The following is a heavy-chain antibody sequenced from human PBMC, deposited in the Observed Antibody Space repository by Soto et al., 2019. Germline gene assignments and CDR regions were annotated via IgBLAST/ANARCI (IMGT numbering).Heavy chain of an antibody. Sequence: GGSLRLSCAASGFSFSTYYMNWVRQAPGKGLEWVAAINPDGSEQYYLDSVKGRFTISRDNAKNSLYLQMNSLRADDTAVYYCARGSGSSPSWGQGTLVTVSS. CDR1: GFSFSTYY. D-gene: IGHD6-6*01. CDR3: ARGSGSSPS. V-gene: IGHV3-7*03. J-gene: IGHJ5*02. CDR2: INPDGSEQ.